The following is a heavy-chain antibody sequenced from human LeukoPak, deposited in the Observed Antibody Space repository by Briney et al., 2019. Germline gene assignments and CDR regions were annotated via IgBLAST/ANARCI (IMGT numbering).Heavy chain of an antibody. D-gene: IGHD1-1*01. V-gene: IGHV4-39*01. CDR2: INYSGNT. CDR3: ARSLSTTGLR. Sequence: PSETLSLTCTASGCSVSSSDYYWGRLRQPPGKGLEWIGSINYSGNTYYNPSLKNRVTISVDTSKNQFSLKLSSVTAADTAVYYCARSLSTTGLRWGQGTLVTVSS. CDR1: GCSVSSSDYY. J-gene: IGHJ4*02.